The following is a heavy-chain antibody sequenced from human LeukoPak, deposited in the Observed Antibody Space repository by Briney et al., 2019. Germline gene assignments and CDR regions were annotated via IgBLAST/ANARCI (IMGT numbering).Heavy chain of an antibody. CDR1: GYTFTSYG. D-gene: IGHD2-15*01. Sequence: ASMKVSCKASGYTFTSYGISWVRQAPGQGLEWMGWISAYDGNTNYAQKLQGRVTMTTDTSTSTAYMELRSLRSDDTAVYYCARAVPYCSGGSCLEYFQHWGQGALVTVSS. V-gene: IGHV1-18*04. CDR2: ISAYDGNT. J-gene: IGHJ1*01. CDR3: ARAVPYCSGGSCLEYFQH.